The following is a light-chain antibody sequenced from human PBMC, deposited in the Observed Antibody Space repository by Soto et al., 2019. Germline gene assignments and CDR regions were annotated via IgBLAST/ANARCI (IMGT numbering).Light chain of an antibody. Sequence: EIVLTQSQATLSLSPGERATLSCRASQSVRFYLAWYQQKPGQTPRLLIYDASKRATGIPARFSGSGFGTDFTLTISSLEPEDFAVYYCQQRTNWSWTFGQGTKVEIK. J-gene: IGKJ1*01. CDR3: QQRTNWSWT. CDR1: QSVRFY. CDR2: DAS. V-gene: IGKV3-11*01.